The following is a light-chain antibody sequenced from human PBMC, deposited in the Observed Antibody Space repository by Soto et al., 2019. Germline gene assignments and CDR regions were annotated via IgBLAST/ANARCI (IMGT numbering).Light chain of an antibody. CDR2: DVF. CDR1: SSDIGAYDY. J-gene: IGLJ3*02. V-gene: IGLV2-11*01. CDR3: CSYAGRHTLV. Sequence: QSALTQPRSVSGSPGQSVTISCTGTSSDIGAYDYVFWYLQYPGKSPKLIIYDVFKRPSGVPARFSGSKSGDTASLTISGLQTEDEADYRCCSYAGRHTLVFGGGTKLTVL.